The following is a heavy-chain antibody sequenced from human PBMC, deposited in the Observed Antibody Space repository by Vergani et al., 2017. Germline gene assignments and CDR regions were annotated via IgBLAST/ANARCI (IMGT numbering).Heavy chain of an antibody. Sequence: QVQLVQSGAEVKKPGASVKVSCKASGYTFTGYYMHWVRQAPGQGLEWMGWINPNSGGTNYAQKFQGRVTITRNTSISTAYMELSSLRSEDTAVYYCAISLRYFDWLPCYWGQGTLVTVSS. D-gene: IGHD3-9*01. CDR1: GYTFTGYY. J-gene: IGHJ4*02. CDR2: INPNSGGT. V-gene: IGHV1-2*02. CDR3: AISLRYFDWLPCY.